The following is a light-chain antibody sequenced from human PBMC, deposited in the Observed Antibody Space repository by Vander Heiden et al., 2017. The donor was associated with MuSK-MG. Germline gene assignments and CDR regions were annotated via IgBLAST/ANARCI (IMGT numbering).Light chain of an antibody. J-gene: IGKJ1*01. CDR1: QSVGSN. V-gene: IGKV3-15*01. CDR2: GAS. Sequence: EIVMTQSPASLSVSPGERATLSCRASQSVGSNLAWYQRKPGQAPRLLIYGASTRVTAIPARFSGRGSGREFTLTISSLQSEDFAVYYCLHDHNWPGTFGQGTKVEIK. CDR3: LHDHNWPGT.